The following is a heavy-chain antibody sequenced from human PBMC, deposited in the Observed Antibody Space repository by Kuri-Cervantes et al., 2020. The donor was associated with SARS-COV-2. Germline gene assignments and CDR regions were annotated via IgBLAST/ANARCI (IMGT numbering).Heavy chain of an antibody. Sequence: GESLKISCAASGFTFSSFPMSWVRQAPGKGLEWVSGISGSGANTYYADSVKGWFTISRDNSKNTLYLQMNSLRAEDTAVCYCVKDSRVYYFDYWGQGTLVTVSS. D-gene: IGHD2/OR15-2a*01. V-gene: IGHV3-23*01. CDR2: ISGSGANT. J-gene: IGHJ4*02. CDR1: GFTFSSFP. CDR3: VKDSRVYYFDY.